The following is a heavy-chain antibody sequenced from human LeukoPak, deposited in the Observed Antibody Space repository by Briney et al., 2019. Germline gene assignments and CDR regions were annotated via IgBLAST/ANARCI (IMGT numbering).Heavy chain of an antibody. CDR3: ARQWLIPVLDY. J-gene: IGHJ4*02. CDR2: IYYSGST. V-gene: IGHV4-39*01. Sequence: PSETLSLTCTVSGGSISSSTYYWGWIRQPPGKGLEWIGSIYYSGSTYYNPSLKSRVTISVDTSKNQFSLKLSSVTAADTAVYYCARQWLIPVLDYWGQGTLVTVSS. CDR1: GGSISSSTYY. D-gene: IGHD6-19*01.